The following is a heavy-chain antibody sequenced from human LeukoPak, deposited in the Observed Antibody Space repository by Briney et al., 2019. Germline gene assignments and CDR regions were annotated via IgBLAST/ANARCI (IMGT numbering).Heavy chain of an antibody. J-gene: IGHJ5*02. CDR2: IWYDGSNK. CDR1: GFTFSSYG. V-gene: IGHV3-33*08. D-gene: IGHD6-19*01. CDR3: ARDRDSSGWYPTYNWFDP. Sequence: GGSLRLSCAASGFTFSSYGMHWVRQAPGKGLEWVAVIWYDGSNKYYADSVKGRFTISRDNSKNTLYLQMNSLRAEDTAVYYCARDRDSSGWYPTYNWFDPWGQGTLVTVSS.